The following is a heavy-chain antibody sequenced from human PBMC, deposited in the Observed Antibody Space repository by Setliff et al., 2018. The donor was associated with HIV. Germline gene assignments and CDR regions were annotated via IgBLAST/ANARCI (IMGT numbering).Heavy chain of an antibody. Sequence: GGSLRLSCAASGFTFSNAWMSWVRQAPGKGLEWVGRIKSKTDGGTTDYAAPVKGRFTISRDDSKNTLYLQMNSLKTEDTAVYYCTTFSSGYSTDDVDYWGQGTLVTVSS. D-gene: IGHD5-12*01. V-gene: IGHV3-15*01. CDR1: GFTFSNAW. CDR3: TTFSSGYSTDDVDY. J-gene: IGHJ4*02. CDR2: IKSKTDGGTT.